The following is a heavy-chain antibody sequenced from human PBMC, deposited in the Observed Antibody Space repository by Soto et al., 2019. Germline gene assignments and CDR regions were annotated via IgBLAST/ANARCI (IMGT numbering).Heavy chain of an antibody. CDR1: GGSFSGYY. V-gene: IGHV4-34*01. CDR3: ARVPTMVRGVISGDDYFDY. CDR2: INHSGST. Sequence: SETLSLTCAVYGGSFSGYYWSWIRQPPGKGLEWIGEINHSGSTNYNPSLKSRVTISVDTSKNQFSLKLSSVTAADTAVYYCARVPTMVRGVISGDDYFDYWGQGTLVTVSS. D-gene: IGHD3-10*01. J-gene: IGHJ4*02.